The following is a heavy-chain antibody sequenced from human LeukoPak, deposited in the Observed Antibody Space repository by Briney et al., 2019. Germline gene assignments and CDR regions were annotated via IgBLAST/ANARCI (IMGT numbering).Heavy chain of an antibody. D-gene: IGHD2-15*01. CDR3: ARAPVTSCRGAFCYPFDY. CDR2: TSSSDAGK. J-gene: IGHJ4*02. CDR1: GFPLSSYA. V-gene: IGHV3-23*01. Sequence: GGSLRLSCAASGFPLSSYAMSWVRQASGKGLEWVSATSSSDAGKYHADSVRGRFTISRDNSKNTVYLQMNSLRVGDAAVYYCARAPVTSCRGAFCYPFDYWGRGTLVTVSS.